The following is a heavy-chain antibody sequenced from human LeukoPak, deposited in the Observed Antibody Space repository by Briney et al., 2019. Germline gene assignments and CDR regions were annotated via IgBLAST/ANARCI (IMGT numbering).Heavy chain of an antibody. D-gene: IGHD3-10*02. CDR2: INPSGGST. CDR3: ARGGITMFCDC. J-gene: IGHJ4*02. Sequence: ASVKVSCKASGYTFTTYYVHWVRQAPGQGLEWMGIINPSGGSTTYAQKFQGRVTMTRDTSSSTVYMELSSLRSEDTAVYFCARGGITMFCDCWGQGTLVTVSS. CDR1: GYTFTTYY. V-gene: IGHV1-46*01.